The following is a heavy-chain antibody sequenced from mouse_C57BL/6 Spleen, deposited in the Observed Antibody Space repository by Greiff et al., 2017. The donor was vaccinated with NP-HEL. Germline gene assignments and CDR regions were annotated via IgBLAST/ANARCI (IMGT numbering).Heavy chain of an antibody. CDR2: IDPEDGDT. Sequence: EVQLQQSGAELVRPGASVKLSCTASGFNIKDYYMHWVKQRPEQGLEWIGRIDPEDGDTECAPKFQGKATMTADTSSNTAYLQLSSLTSEDTAVYYRTSYYYGSSSFAYWGQGTLVTVAA. V-gene: IGHV14-1*01. CDR3: TSYYYGSSSFAY. CDR1: GFNIKDYY. D-gene: IGHD1-1*01. J-gene: IGHJ3*01.